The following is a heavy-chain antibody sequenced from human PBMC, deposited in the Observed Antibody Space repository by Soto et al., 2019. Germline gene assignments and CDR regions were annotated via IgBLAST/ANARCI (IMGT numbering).Heavy chain of an antibody. Sequence: QVQLQESGPGLVKPSDTLSLTCAVSGYSISSSNWWGWIRQPPGKGLEWIGYIYYSGSTYYNPSLKSRVTMSGDTSKIQFSLKLSSVTAVDTAVYYCAVGLGDPYFDYWGQGTLVTVSS. CDR3: AVGLGDPYFDY. J-gene: IGHJ4*02. CDR1: GYSISSSNW. V-gene: IGHV4-28*01. D-gene: IGHD3-3*01. CDR2: IYYSGST.